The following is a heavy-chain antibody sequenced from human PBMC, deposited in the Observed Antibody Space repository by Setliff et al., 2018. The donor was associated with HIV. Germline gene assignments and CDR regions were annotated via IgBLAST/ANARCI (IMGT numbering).Heavy chain of an antibody. Sequence: ASVKVSCKVPGYTLSDLSIHWVRQTAEKGLEWMGGFDAEDDDVIYAQKFQGRLTVSEDTTTNSAYMELTSLQSDDTAVYFSATVSYYFDRSAYLGVFDNWGQGTLVTVSS. CDR1: GYTLSDLS. V-gene: IGHV1-24*01. CDR2: FDAEDDDV. J-gene: IGHJ4*02. CDR3: ATVSYYFDRSAYLGVFDN. D-gene: IGHD3-22*01.